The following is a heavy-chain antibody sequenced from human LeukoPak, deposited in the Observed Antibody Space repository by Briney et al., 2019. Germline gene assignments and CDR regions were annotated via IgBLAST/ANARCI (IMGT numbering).Heavy chain of an antibody. CDR1: GFTVSSNY. Sequence: GGSLRLSCAASGFTVSSNYMSWVRQAPGKGLEWVSVIYSGGSTYYADSVKGRFTISRDNSKNTLYLQMNSLRAEDTAVYYCARSPVTLWFGELRYYYYYYMDVWGKGTTVTVSS. J-gene: IGHJ6*03. CDR3: ARSPVTLWFGELRYYYYYYMDV. V-gene: IGHV3-53*01. CDR2: IYSGGST. D-gene: IGHD3-10*01.